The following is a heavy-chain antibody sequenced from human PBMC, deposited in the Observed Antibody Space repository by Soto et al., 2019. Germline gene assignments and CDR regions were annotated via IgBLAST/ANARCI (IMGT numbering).Heavy chain of an antibody. V-gene: IGHV1-18*01. J-gene: IGHJ6*02. CDR3: ARAVARGVKTIYYYYGMDV. D-gene: IGHD3-10*01. CDR1: GYTFTNYG. CDR2: INAGNGNT. Sequence: ASMKVSCKASGYTFTNYGITWVRQAPGQGLEWMGWINAGNGNTKYTQRFQGRVTITRDTSASTAYMELSSLRSEDTAVYYCARAVARGVKTIYYYYGMDVWGQGTTVTVSS.